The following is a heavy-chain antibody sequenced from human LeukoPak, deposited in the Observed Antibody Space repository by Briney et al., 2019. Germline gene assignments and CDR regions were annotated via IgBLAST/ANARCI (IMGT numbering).Heavy chain of an antibody. J-gene: IGHJ5*02. CDR3: ARYALWFGPHNWFDP. V-gene: IGHV3-7*03. CDR2: IKQDGSEK. CDR1: GFTFSSYW. Sequence: PGGSLRLSYAASGFTFSSYWMSWVRQAPGKGLEWVANIKQDGSEKYYVDSVKGRFTISRDNAKNSLYLQMNSLRAEDTAVYYCARYALWFGPHNWFDPWGQGTLVTVSS. D-gene: IGHD3-10*01.